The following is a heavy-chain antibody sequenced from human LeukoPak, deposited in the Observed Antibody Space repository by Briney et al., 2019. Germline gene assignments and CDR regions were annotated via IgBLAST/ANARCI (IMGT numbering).Heavy chain of an antibody. CDR2: IYTSGST. Sequence: SETLSLTCTVSGGSISGYYWSWIRQPAGKGLEWIGRIYTSGSTNYSPSLKSRVTMSVDTSKKQFSLKLSSVTAADTAVYWCARDEGSTSYNWFDPWGQGTLVTVSS. CDR3: ARDEGSTSYNWFDP. CDR1: GGSISGYY. J-gene: IGHJ5*02. V-gene: IGHV4-4*07. D-gene: IGHD2-2*01.